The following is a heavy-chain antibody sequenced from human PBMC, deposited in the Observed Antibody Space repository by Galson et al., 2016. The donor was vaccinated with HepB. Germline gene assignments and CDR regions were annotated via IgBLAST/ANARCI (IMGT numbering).Heavy chain of an antibody. CDR3: ARAKRPPRSSSFGYSWFAP. CDR2: INESGGS. V-gene: IGHV4-34*01. J-gene: IGHJ5*02. Sequence: SETLSLTCAVYGGSFRNYYWTWIRQSPEKGLEWIGDINESGGSNYNPSFDSPVTISLDTAKNQFSLNMYPVTAADTGVYYCARAKRPPRSSSFGYSWFAPWGQGTPVIVSS. D-gene: IGHD3-3*01. CDR1: GGSFRNYY.